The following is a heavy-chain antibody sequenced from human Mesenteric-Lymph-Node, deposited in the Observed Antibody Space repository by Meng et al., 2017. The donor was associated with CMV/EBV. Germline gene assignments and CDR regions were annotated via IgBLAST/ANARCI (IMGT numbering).Heavy chain of an antibody. Sequence: GGSLRLSCTASGFTFSSYGMHWVRQAPGQGLEWVAVISYDGSNNSYADSVQGRFTISRDNSNNTLYLQMNSLIAEDTAVYYCARSLGQQELYCDMDFWGQGTPVTVSS. D-gene: IGHD6-13*01. J-gene: IGHJ4*02. CDR1: GFTFSSYG. CDR3: ARSLGQQELYCDMDF. CDR2: ISYDGSNN. V-gene: IGHV3-30-3*01.